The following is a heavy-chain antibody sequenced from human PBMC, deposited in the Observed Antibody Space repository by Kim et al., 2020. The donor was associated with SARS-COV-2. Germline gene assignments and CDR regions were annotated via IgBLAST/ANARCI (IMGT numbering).Heavy chain of an antibody. Sequence: GGSLRLSCAASRFTFSSSAMTWVRQAPGKGLEWVSSIFGSGHGTYYADSVKGRFIISRDNSKNTLYLELNNLRADDAAVYYCAKHVHLTSVTFLWYFDLWGRGT. CDR3: AKHVHLTSVTFLWYFDL. V-gene: IGHV3-23*01. J-gene: IGHJ2*01. CDR2: IFGSGHGT. D-gene: IGHD2-2*01. CDR1: RFTFSSSA.